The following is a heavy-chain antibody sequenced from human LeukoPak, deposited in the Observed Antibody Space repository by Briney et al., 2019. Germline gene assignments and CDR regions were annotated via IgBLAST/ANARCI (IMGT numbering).Heavy chain of an antibody. CDR1: GFTFNSYG. Sequence: GRSLRLSCAASGFTFNSYGMHWVRQAPGKGLEWVAVISYDGSNKYYADSVKGRFAISRDNSKNTLYLQMNSLRAEDTAVYYCARESSSGWYPYYYGMDVWGQGTTVTVSS. D-gene: IGHD6-19*01. CDR3: ARESSSGWYPYYYGMDV. J-gene: IGHJ6*02. CDR2: ISYDGSNK. V-gene: IGHV3-30*03.